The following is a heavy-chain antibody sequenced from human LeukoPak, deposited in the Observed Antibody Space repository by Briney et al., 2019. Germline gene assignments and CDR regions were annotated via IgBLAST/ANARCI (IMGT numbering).Heavy chain of an antibody. Sequence: SESLSLTCTVSGYSISSYYWSWIRQPLGKGLEWIGYIYYSGSTNYNPSLKSRVTISVDTSSNQFSLKLMSVPTADTPAYYCWRVPWGWSLDYWGQGTLVIVSS. V-gene: IGHV4-59*01. CDR1: GYSISSYY. CDR3: WRVPWGWSLDY. J-gene: IGHJ4*02. D-gene: IGHD7-27*01. CDR2: IYYSGST.